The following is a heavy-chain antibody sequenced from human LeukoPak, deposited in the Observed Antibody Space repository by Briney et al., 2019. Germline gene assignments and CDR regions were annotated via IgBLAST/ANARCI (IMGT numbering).Heavy chain of an antibody. J-gene: IGHJ4*02. Sequence: AGGSLRLSCAASGFTFSNYAMNWVRQAPGKGLEWVAVISYDGSNKYYADSVKGRFTISRDNSKNTLYLQMNSLRAEDTAVYYCARFLYSSSTGFDYWGQGTLVTVSS. V-gene: IGHV3-30*04. CDR1: GFTFSNYA. CDR3: ARFLYSSSTGFDY. D-gene: IGHD6-6*01. CDR2: ISYDGSNK.